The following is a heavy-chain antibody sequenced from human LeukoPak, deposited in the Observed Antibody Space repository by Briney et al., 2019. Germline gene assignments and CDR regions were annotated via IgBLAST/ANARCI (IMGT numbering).Heavy chain of an antibody. D-gene: IGHD2-15*01. V-gene: IGHV1-24*01. CDR1: GYTLTELS. CDR2: FDPEDGET. Sequence: GASVKVSCKVSGYTLTELSMHWVRQAPGKGLEWMGGFDPEDGETIYAQKFQGRVTMTEDTSTDTAYMELSSLRSEDTAVYYCTTDNCSGGSCSSTRYYYYMDVWGKGTTVTISS. CDR3: TTDNCSGGSCSSTRYYYYMDV. J-gene: IGHJ6*03.